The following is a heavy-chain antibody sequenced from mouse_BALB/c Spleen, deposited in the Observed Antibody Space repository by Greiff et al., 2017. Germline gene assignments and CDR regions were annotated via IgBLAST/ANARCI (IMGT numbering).Heavy chain of an antibody. V-gene: IGHV5-17*02. CDR3: ARLGLRSSMDY. J-gene: IGHJ4*01. D-gene: IGHD1-1*01. Sequence: EVHLVESGGGLVQPGGSRKLSCAASGFTFSSFGMHWVRQAPEKGLEWVAYISSGSSTIYYADTVKGRFTISRDNPKNTLFLQMTSLRSEDTAMYYCARLGLRSSMDYWGQGTSVTVSS. CDR2: ISSGSSTI. CDR1: GFTFSSFG.